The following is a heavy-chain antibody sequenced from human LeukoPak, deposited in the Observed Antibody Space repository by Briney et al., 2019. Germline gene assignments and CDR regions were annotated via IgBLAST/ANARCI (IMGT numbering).Heavy chain of an antibody. CDR2: INHSGST. Sequence: SETLSLTCAVYGGSFSGYYWSWIRHPPGKGLEWIGEINHSGSTNYNPSLKSRVTISVDTSKNQFSLKLSSVTAADTAVYYCARGWRQQLVLEYYYYYMDVWGKGTTVTVSS. D-gene: IGHD6-13*01. CDR3: ARGWRQQLVLEYYYYYMDV. CDR1: GGSFSGYY. V-gene: IGHV4-34*01. J-gene: IGHJ6*03.